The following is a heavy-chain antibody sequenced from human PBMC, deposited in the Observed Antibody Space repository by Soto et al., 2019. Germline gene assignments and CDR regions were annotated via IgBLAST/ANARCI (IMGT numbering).Heavy chain of an antibody. CDR2: LSGSGGST. J-gene: IGHJ4*02. CDR3: AKHRYGSGSYAGDY. CDR1: GFTFSTYA. Sequence: EVQQLESGGGLVQPGGSLRLTCAASGFTFSTYAMSWVRQAPGKGLERVSGLSGSGGSTNYADSVKGRFTIARDNSMNTLYLQVSSLRGEDTAVYYCAKHRYGSGSYAGDYWGQGTLVTVSS. D-gene: IGHD3-10*01. V-gene: IGHV3-23*01.